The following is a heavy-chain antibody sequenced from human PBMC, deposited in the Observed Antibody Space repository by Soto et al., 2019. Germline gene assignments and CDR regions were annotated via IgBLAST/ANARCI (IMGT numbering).Heavy chain of an antibody. V-gene: IGHV3-74*01. Sequence: PGGSLRLSCAASGFTFSSYWMHWVRQAPGKGLVWVSRINSDGSRTTYADSVKGRFTISRDNAKNMLHLQMNSLRAEDTAVYYCVRENYYYGMDVWGQGTT. CDR2: INSDGSRT. CDR1: GFTFSSYW. J-gene: IGHJ6*02. CDR3: VRENYYYGMDV.